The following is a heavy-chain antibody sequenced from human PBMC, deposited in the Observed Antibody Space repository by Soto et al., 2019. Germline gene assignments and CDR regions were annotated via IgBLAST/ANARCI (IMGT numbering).Heavy chain of an antibody. Sequence: GESLKISCKGSGYSFTSYWISWVRQMPGKGLEWMGRIDPSDSYTNYSPSFQGHVTISADKSISTAYLQWSSLKASDTAMYYCARHARIAAAGPDYWFDPWGQGTLVTVSS. J-gene: IGHJ5*02. CDR3: ARHARIAAAGPDYWFDP. V-gene: IGHV5-10-1*01. CDR2: IDPSDSYT. D-gene: IGHD6-13*01. CDR1: GYSFTSYW.